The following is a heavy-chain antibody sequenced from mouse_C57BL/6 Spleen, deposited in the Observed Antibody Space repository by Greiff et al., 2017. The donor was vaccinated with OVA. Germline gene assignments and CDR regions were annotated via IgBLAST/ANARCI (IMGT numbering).Heavy chain of an antibody. J-gene: IGHJ3*01. D-gene: IGHD2-4*01. CDR1: GFTFTDYY. V-gene: IGHV7-3*01. Sequence: EVMLVESGGGLVQPGGSLSLSCAASGFTFTDYYMSWVRQPPGKALEWLGFIRNKANGYTTEYSASVKGRFTISRDNSQSILYLQMNALRVEDSATYYCARYDDYDGRFAYWGQGTLVTVSA. CDR3: ARYDDYDGRFAY. CDR2: IRNKANGYTT.